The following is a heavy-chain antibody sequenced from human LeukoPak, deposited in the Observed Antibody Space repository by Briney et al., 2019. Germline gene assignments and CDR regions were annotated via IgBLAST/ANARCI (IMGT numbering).Heavy chain of an antibody. D-gene: IGHD6-19*01. V-gene: IGHV3-74*01. CDR1: GFTFSSYW. Sequence: GGSLRLSCAASGFTFSSYWMHWVRQAPGKGLVWVSRINSDGSSTSYADSVKGRFTISRDNAKNTLYLQMNSLRAEDTAVYYCARDGRHSSGWFYYYGMDVWGQGTTVTVSS. J-gene: IGHJ6*02. CDR2: INSDGSST. CDR3: ARDGRHSSGWFYYYGMDV.